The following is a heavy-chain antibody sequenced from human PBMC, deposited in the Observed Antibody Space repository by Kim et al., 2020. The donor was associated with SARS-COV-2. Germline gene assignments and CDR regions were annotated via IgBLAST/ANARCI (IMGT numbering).Heavy chain of an antibody. V-gene: IGHV1-69*13. J-gene: IGHJ4*02. D-gene: IGHD1-26*01. CDR3: ARDYEKAGEAVGGYFYF. CDR1: GVTFSSYG. CDR2: ITPLYGTA. Sequence: SVKVSCKASGVTFSSYGFSWVRQAPGQGLEWMGGITPLYGTANYAQKFQGRLTITADESTSTAYMELRSLRSEDTAMYYCARDYEKAGEAVGGYFYFWGQGTLVTVSS.